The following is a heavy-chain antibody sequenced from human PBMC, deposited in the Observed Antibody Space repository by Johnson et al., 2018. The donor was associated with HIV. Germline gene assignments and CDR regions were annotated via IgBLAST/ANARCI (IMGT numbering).Heavy chain of an antibody. V-gene: IGHV3-30*02. Sequence: QVQLVESGGGVVQPGGSLILSCTASGFTFNTYGMHWVRQAPGKGLEWVAFIRYDGSDKYYADSVKGRFTISRDNSKNTLYLQMNSLRAEDTAGYYCAREGPYSSRWGAFDIWGQGTMVTVSS. D-gene: IGHD6-13*01. CDR3: AREGPYSSRWGAFDI. CDR2: IRYDGSDK. J-gene: IGHJ3*02. CDR1: GFTFNTYG.